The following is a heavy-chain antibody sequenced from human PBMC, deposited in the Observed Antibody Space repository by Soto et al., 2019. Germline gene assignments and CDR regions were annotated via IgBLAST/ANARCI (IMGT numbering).Heavy chain of an antibody. CDR1: GGSISSGDYY. Sequence: PSETLSLTCTVSGGSISSGDYYWSWIRQPPGKGLEWFGYIYYSGSTYYNPSLKSRVTISVDTSKNQFSLKLSSVTAADTAVYYCASWSGYYNSIDYWGQGTLVTVSS. CDR2: IYYSGST. J-gene: IGHJ4*02. CDR3: ASWSGYYNSIDY. D-gene: IGHD3-3*01. V-gene: IGHV4-30-4*01.